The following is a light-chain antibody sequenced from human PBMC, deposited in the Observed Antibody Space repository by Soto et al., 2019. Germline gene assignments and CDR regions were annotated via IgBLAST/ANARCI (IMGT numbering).Light chain of an antibody. CDR1: SSNVGSYKL. V-gene: IGLV2-23*02. CDR2: EVN. J-gene: IGLJ1*01. CDR3: CSSGGSPTYV. Sequence: QSVLTQPASVSGSPGQSITIPCTGTSSNVGSYKLVSWYQQHPGKAPKLMIFEVNKRPSGVSNRFSGSKSGNTASLTISGLKVEDEADYYCCSSGGSPTYVFGTGTKVTV.